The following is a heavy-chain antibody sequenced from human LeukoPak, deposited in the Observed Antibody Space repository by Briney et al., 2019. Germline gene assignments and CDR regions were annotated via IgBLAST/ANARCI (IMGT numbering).Heavy chain of an antibody. Sequence: GASVKVSCKASGYTFTTYFIHWVRQAPGQGLEWMGIINPSGGSASYAQKFQGRVTMTRDMSTSTVYMALFSLRSEDTAVYYCARELSMEDPFTPKNHDSSFGDAFDIWGQGTMVPVSS. V-gene: IGHV1-46*01. CDR1: GYTFTTYF. CDR2: INPSGGSA. J-gene: IGHJ3*02. D-gene: IGHD3-22*01. CDR3: ARELSMEDPFTPKNHDSSFGDAFDI.